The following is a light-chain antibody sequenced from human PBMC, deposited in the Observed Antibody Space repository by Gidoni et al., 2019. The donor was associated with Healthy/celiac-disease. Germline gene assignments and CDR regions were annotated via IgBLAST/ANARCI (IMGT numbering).Light chain of an antibody. Sequence: DIQMTHSPSSLAASVGDRVTITCQASQDRRNYLNWYQQKPGKAPKLLISDASNLETGVPARFSGRGSGTDGTVTISSRQPEDIATYYCQQYDNLPLTFGGGTKVEIK. CDR3: QQYDNLPLT. CDR1: QDRRNY. V-gene: IGKV1-33*01. J-gene: IGKJ4*01. CDR2: DAS.